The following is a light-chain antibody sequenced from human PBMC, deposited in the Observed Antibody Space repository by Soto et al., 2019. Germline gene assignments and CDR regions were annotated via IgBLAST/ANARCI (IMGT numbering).Light chain of an antibody. CDR2: DVS. CDR3: CSYAGSYIHWV. J-gene: IGLJ3*02. V-gene: IGLV2-11*01. CDR1: SSDVGGYNY. Sequence: QSALTQPRSVSGSPGQSVTISCTGTSSDVGGYNYVSWYQEHPGKAPKFMIYDVSKRSSGVPDRFSGSKSDNTASLTISGLQAEDEADYYCCSYAGSYIHWVFGGGTQLTVL.